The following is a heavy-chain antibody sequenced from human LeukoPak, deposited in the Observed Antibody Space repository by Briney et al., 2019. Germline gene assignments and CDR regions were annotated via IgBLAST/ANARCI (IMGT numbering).Heavy chain of an antibody. CDR2: IYYSGST. D-gene: IGHD2-2*01. CDR3: ARDDQYCSSTSCRGLDAFDI. CDR1: GGSISSGGYY. V-gene: IGHV4-31*03. J-gene: IGHJ3*02. Sequence: SQTLSLTCTVSGGSISSGGYYWSWIRQHPGKGLEWIGYIYYSGSTYYNPSLKSRVTISVDTSKNQFSLKLSSVTAADTAVYYCARDDQYCSSTSCRGLDAFDIWGQGTMVTASS.